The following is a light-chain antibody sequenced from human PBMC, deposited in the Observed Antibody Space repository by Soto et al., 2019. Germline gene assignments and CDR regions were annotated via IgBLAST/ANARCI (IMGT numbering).Light chain of an antibody. J-gene: IGLJ2*01. CDR3: TSYAGNNNYVV. Sequence: QSALTQPPSASGSPRQSVTISCTGTSSDVGGYEYVSWYQQHPGRAPKLIIHDVTERPLGVPDRFCGSKSGNTASLTVSGLQAEDEADYYCTSYAGNNNYVVFGGGTKLTVL. CDR2: DVT. CDR1: SSDVGGYEY. V-gene: IGLV2-8*01.